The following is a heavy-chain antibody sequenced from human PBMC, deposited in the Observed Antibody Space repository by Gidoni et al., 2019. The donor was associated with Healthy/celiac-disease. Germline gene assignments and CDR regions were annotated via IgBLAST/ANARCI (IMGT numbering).Heavy chain of an antibody. J-gene: IGHJ4*02. CDR3: ARAVAVASSFDY. CDR1: GGTFSSYA. V-gene: IGHV1-69*04. CDR2: IIPILSIA. Sequence: QVQLVQSGAEVKKPGSSVKVSCKASGGTFSSYAISWVRQAPGQGLEWMGRIIPILSIANYAQKFQGRVTITADKSTSTAYMELSSLRSEDTAVYYCARAVAVASSFDYWGQGTLVTVSS. D-gene: IGHD6-19*01.